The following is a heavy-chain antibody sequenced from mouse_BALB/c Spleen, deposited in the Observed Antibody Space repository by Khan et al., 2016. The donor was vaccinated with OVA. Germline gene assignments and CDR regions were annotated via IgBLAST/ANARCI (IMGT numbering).Heavy chain of an antibody. V-gene: IGHV1-26*01. CDR2: VNPNTGNT. CDR1: GYSFTGYY. Sequence: VQLQQPGPDLVKPGASVKMSCKASGYSFTGYYMNWVKQSHGKSLECIGRVNPNTGNTNYNQKFRGKAILIVDTSSSTAYMELRSLTSEDSAVYYCARGYDFFAYWGPGTLVTVSA. J-gene: IGHJ3*01. CDR3: ARGYDFFAY. D-gene: IGHD2-14*01.